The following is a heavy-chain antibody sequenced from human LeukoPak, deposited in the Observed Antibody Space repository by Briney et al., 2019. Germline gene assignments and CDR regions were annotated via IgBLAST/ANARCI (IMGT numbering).Heavy chain of an antibody. CDR1: GGSFSGYY. CDR3: ATAVGSSWPDY. J-gene: IGHJ4*02. V-gene: IGHV4-34*01. D-gene: IGHD6-13*01. CDR2: INHSGST. Sequence: SETLSLTCAVYGGSFSGYYWSWIRQPPGKGLEWIGEINHSGSTNYNPSLKSRVTISVDTSKNQFSLKLSSVTAADTAVYYCATAVGSSWPDYWGQGTLVTVSS.